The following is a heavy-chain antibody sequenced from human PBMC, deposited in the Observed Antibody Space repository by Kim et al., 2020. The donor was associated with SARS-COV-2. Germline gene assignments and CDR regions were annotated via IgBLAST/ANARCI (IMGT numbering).Heavy chain of an antibody. D-gene: IGHD3-10*01. CDR1: GFTFSSYA. J-gene: IGHJ4*02. V-gene: IGHV3-30*04. CDR3: ATLYYYGSGSYSPYY. Sequence: GGSLRLSCAASGFTFSSYAMHWVRQAPGKGLEWVAVISYDGSNKYYADSVKGRFTISRDNSKNTLYLQMNSLRAEDTAVYYCATLYYYGSGSYSPYYWGQGTLVTVSS. CDR2: ISYDGSNK.